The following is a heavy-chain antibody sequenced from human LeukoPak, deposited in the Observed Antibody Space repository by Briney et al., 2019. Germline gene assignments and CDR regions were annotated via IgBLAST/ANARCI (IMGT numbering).Heavy chain of an antibody. CDR1: GGTFSSYA. Sequence: ASVKVSCKASGGTFSSYAISWVRQAPGQGLEWMGGIIPIFGTANYAQKFQGRVTITTDESTSTAYMELSSLRSEDTAVYYCAREGRVDTASSRLGYYYYMDVWGKGTTVTVSS. CDR3: AREGRVDTASSRLGYYYYMDV. CDR2: IIPIFGTA. J-gene: IGHJ6*03. V-gene: IGHV1-69*05. D-gene: IGHD5-18*01.